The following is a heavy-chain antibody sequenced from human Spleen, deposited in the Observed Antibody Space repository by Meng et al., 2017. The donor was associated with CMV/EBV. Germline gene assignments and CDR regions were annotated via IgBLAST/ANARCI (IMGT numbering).Heavy chain of an antibody. CDR2: IYYSGST. D-gene: IGHD1-26*01. CDR3: ARERIGSDWFDP. J-gene: IGHJ5*02. V-gene: IGHV4-61*01. CDR1: GGSVSSGSYY. Sequence: LSCTVSGGSVSSGSYYWSWIRQPPGKGLEWIGYIYYSGSTNYNPSLKSRVTISVDTSKNQFSLKLSSVTAADTAVYYCARERIGSDWFDPWGQGTLVTVSS.